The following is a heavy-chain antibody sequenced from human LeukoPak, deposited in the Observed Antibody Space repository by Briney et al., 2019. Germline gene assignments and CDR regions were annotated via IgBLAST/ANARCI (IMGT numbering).Heavy chain of an antibody. CDR2: ISSSGSTI. CDR3: ARGYISPRMNWFDP. J-gene: IGHJ5*02. V-gene: IGHV3-48*03. D-gene: IGHD3-16*02. CDR1: GFTFSSYE. Sequence: GGSLRLSCAASGFTFSSYEMNWVRQAPGKGLEWVSYISSSGSTIYYADSLKGRFTISRDNAKNSLYLQMNSLRAEDTAVYYCARGYISPRMNWFDPWGQGTLVTVSS.